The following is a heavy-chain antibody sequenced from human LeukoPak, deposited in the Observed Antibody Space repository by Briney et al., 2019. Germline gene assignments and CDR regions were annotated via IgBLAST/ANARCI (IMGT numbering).Heavy chain of an antibody. J-gene: IGHJ4*02. Sequence: SETLSLTCSFSGGSISNYYWSWVRQPPGKGLEWIGYIYYSGSTDYNPSLKSRVTISIDASKNHFSLRLSSVTAADTASYYCARGYAYGPNYYFDYWGQGTLVTVSS. D-gene: IGHD5-18*01. CDR1: GGSISNYY. CDR3: ARGYAYGPNYYFDY. V-gene: IGHV4-59*01. CDR2: IYYSGST.